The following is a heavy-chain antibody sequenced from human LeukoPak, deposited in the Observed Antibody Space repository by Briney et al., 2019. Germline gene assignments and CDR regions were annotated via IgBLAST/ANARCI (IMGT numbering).Heavy chain of an antibody. J-gene: IGHJ5*02. V-gene: IGHV4-61*02. CDR2: IYTSGST. CDR3: ARDGYSSNWYVWFDP. Sequence: SETPSLTCTVSGGSIGSGSYYWSWIRQPAGKGLKWIGRIYTSGSTNYNPSLKSRVTISVDTSKNQFSLKLSSVTAADTAVYYCARDGYSSNWYVWFDPWGQGTLVTVSS. D-gene: IGHD6-13*01. CDR1: GGSIGSGSYY.